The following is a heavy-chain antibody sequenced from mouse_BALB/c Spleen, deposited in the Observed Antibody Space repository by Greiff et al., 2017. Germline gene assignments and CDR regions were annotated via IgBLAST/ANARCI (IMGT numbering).Heavy chain of an antibody. Sequence: EVQVVESGGGLVKPGGSLKLSCAASGFTFSSYTMSWVRQTPEKRLEWVATISSGGGNTYYPDSVKGRFTISRDNAKNNLYLQMSSLRSEDTALYYCARLRYDVFAYWGQGTLVTVSA. V-gene: IGHV5-9*03. CDR3: ARLRYDVFAY. J-gene: IGHJ3*01. CDR2: ISSGGGNT. CDR1: GFTFSSYT. D-gene: IGHD2-14*01.